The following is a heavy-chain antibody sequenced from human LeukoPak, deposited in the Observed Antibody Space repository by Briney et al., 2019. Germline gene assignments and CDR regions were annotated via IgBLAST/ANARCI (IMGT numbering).Heavy chain of an antibody. CDR1: GNSFTSYW. CDR3: ARLASAWNFDY. Sequence: GESLKISCKGSGNSFTSYWIGWVRQVPGKDLEWMGIFSPGDSDSRYSPSFRGQVTISADKSISTVYLQWSSLKASDTAMYYCARLASAWNFDYWGQGTLVTVSS. CDR2: FSPGDSDS. J-gene: IGHJ4*02. V-gene: IGHV5-51*01. D-gene: IGHD6-19*01.